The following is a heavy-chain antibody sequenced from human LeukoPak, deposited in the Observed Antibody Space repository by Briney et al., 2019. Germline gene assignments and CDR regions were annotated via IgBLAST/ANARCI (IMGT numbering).Heavy chain of an antibody. V-gene: IGHV1-2*02. D-gene: IGHD6-19*01. CDR1: GYTFTSYN. Sequence: ASVKVSCTASGYTFTSYNINWVRQAPGQGLEWMGWINPNSGGTNYAQKFQGRVTMTRDTSISTAYMELSRLRSDDTAVYYCARGVAGSYYYYYMDVWGKGTTVTISS. CDR2: INPNSGGT. CDR3: ARGVAGSYYYYYMDV. J-gene: IGHJ6*03.